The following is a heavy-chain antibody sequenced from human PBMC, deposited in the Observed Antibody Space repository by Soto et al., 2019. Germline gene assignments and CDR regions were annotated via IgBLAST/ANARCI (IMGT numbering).Heavy chain of an antibody. Sequence: PGGSLSLSGEASGFTFSNYGMHWVRQAPGKGLEWVAVIWHDVVNKFFGASVKGRFAISRDNSQNALYLQMSGLRADDPALYYFAGDDDNARTFDGYFDKWGQGTRVTVSS. CDR2: IWHDVVNK. J-gene: IGHJ4*02. CDR1: GFTFSNYG. V-gene: IGHV3-33*01. D-gene: IGHD3-16*01. CDR3: AGDDDNARTFDGYFDK.